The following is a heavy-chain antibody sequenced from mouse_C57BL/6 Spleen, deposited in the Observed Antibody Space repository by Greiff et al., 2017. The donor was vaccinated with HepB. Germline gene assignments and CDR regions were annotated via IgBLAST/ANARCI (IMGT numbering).Heavy chain of an antibody. CDR1: GYTFTCYC. CDR3: ARSLLLEGFAY. J-gene: IGHJ3*01. D-gene: IGHD6-1*01. V-gene: IGHV1-55*01. Sequence: QVQLQQPGAELVKPGASVKMSCKASGYTFTCYCITWVKQRPGQGLEWIGNICPDSGSTNYNEKFKSKATLTVDTSSSTAYMQLSSLTSKDSAVYYCARSLLLEGFAYWGQGTLVTVSA. CDR2: ICPDSGST.